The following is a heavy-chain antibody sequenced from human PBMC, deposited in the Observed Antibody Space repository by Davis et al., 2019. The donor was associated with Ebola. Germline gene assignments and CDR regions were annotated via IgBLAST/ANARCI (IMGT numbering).Heavy chain of an antibody. Sequence: GESLKIPCAAPGFTFSNAWTNWVRQAPGKGLEWVGRIKNKAAGETTDYAAPVKRRFTSSRDDSKNTLYLQMNSLKTEGTTVSYCTTDWVVVVPAARYGMDVWGQGTTVTVSS. D-gene: IGHD2-2*01. CDR1: GFTFSNAW. CDR2: IKNKAAGETT. V-gene: IGHV3-15*07. J-gene: IGHJ6*02. CDR3: TTDWVVVVPAARYGMDV.